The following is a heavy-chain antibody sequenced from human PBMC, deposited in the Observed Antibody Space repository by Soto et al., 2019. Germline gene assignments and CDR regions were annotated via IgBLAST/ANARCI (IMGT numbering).Heavy chain of an antibody. Sequence: GGSLRLSCAASGFTVSDNYINWVRQAPGKGLEWVSVIYSTGTTYYADSVKGRFTISRDNSKNTVYLQMNSLRAEDTGIYYCARILLSYYDSSGSYFLEALDLWGRGTVVTVSS. CDR1: GFTVSDNY. J-gene: IGHJ3*01. CDR3: ARILLSYYDSSGSYFLEALDL. V-gene: IGHV3-66*01. D-gene: IGHD3-22*01. CDR2: IYSTGTT.